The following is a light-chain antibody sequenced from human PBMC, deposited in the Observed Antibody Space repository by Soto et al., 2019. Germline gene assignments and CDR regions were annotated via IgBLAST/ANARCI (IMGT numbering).Light chain of an antibody. J-gene: IGKJ1*01. CDR1: QSISSW. V-gene: IGKV1-5*03. CDR3: QQFETYTRT. CDR2: KAS. Sequence: DIQMTQSPSTLSASVGDRVTISCRASQSISSWLAWYQQKPGKAPKLLIYKASSLESGVPSRFSGSGSRTEFTLTISCLQPDDFATYYCQQFETYTRTFGQGTKVEIK.